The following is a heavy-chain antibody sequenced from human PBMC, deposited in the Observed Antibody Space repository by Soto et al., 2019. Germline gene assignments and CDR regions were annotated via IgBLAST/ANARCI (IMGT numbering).Heavy chain of an antibody. Sequence: PSETLSLTCTVSGGSISSSSYYWGWIHQPPGKGLEWIGSIYYSGSTYYNPSLKSRVTISVDTSKNQFSLKLSSVTAADTAVYYCARLDPWRDCCGGSCYSYYYYYMDVWGKGTTVNVSS. CDR3: ARLDPWRDCCGGSCYSYYYYYMDV. J-gene: IGHJ6*03. CDR1: GGSISSSSYY. V-gene: IGHV4-39*01. CDR2: IYYSGST. D-gene: IGHD2-15*01.